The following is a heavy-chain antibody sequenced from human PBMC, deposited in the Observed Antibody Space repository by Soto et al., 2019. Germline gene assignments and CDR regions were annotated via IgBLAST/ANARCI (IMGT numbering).Heavy chain of an antibody. D-gene: IGHD3-9*01. V-gene: IGHV3-23*01. CDR2: ISGSGGST. CDR3: AKTPNQLPAHDILNGYLFDY. CDR1: GFTFSSYA. J-gene: IGHJ4*02. Sequence: PGGSLRLSCAASGFTFSSYAMSWVRQAPGKGLEWVSAISGSGGSTYYADSVKGRFTISRDNSKNTLYLQMNSLRAEDTAVYYCAKTPNQLPAHDILNGYLFDYWGQGTRVTVSS.